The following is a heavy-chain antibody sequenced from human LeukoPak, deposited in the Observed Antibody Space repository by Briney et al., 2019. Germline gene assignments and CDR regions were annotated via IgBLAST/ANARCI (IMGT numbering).Heavy chain of an antibody. V-gene: IGHV1-18*01. CDR1: GYTFTSYG. D-gene: IGHD3-22*01. Sequence: ASVKVFCKASGYTFTSYGISWVRQAPGQGLEWMGWISAYNGNTNYAQKLQGRVTMTTDTSTSTAYMELRSLRSDDTAVYYCARVPNYYDSSGYYGDWGQGTLVTVSS. CDR3: ARVPNYYDSSGYYGD. CDR2: ISAYNGNT. J-gene: IGHJ4*02.